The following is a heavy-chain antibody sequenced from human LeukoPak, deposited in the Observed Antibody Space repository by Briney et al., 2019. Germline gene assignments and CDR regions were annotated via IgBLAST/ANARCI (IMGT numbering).Heavy chain of an antibody. CDR2: MNPNSGNT. CDR3: ARAASMTTVTLVDY. CDR1: GYTFTSYD. Sequence: GASVKVSCKASGYTFTSYDINWGRQAPGQGLEWMGWMNPNSGNTGYAQKFQGRVTMTRNTSISTAYMELSSLRSEDTAVYYCARAASMTTVTLVDYWGQGTLVTVSS. D-gene: IGHD4-17*01. J-gene: IGHJ4*02. V-gene: IGHV1-8*01.